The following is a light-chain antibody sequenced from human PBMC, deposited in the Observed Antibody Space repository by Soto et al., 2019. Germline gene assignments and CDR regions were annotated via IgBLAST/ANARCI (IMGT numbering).Light chain of an antibody. Sequence: QSVLTQPPSVSAAPGQKVTISCSGGSSNIGNNYVSWYQQVAGTTPKLLIFDNNKRPSGIPDRFAGSKSGTSATLGIAGLQTGDAADYYCAKWDSSLSAWLFCGGTQLTV. CDR2: DNN. V-gene: IGLV1-51*01. CDR3: AKWDSSLSAWL. J-gene: IGLJ3*02. CDR1: SSNIGNNY.